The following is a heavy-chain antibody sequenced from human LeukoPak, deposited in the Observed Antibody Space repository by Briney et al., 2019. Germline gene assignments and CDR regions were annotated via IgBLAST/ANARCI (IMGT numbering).Heavy chain of an antibody. J-gene: IGHJ3*02. CDR1: GGSFSGYY. Sequence: SETLSLTCAVYGGSFSGYYWSWIRQPPGKGLEWIGYIYYSGSTNYNPSLKSRVTISVDTSKNQFSLKLSSVTAADTAVYYCAREGLHFDIWGQGTMVTVSS. D-gene: IGHD3/OR15-3a*01. CDR3: AREGLHFDI. V-gene: IGHV4-59*01. CDR2: IYYSGST.